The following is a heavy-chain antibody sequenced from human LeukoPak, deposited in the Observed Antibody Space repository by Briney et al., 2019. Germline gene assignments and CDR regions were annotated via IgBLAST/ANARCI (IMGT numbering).Heavy chain of an antibody. CDR1: GFTFSYYA. CDR3: AKDCMTGSAGCLEP. V-gene: IGHV3-23*01. J-gene: IGHJ5*02. CDR2: IRGSDGST. Sequence: GGSLRLSCAASGFTFSYYAMSWVRQAPGKGLEWVSSIRGSDGSTYYADSVKGRFTISRDNSKNTLFLQMKNLRVEDTAVYFCAKDCMTGSAGCLEPRGQGTLVTVSS. D-gene: IGHD1-20*01.